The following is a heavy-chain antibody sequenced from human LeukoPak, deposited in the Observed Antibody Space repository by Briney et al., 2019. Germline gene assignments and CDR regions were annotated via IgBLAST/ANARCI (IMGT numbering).Heavy chain of an antibody. CDR1: GFNVRTNY. J-gene: IGHJ4*02. D-gene: IGHD2/OR15-2a*01. Sequence: PGGSLRLSCAVSGFNVRTNYMSWVRQAPGKGLEWVSIIFRDGSTYYEDSVKGRFSISRDNSKNMVYLQMSSLRSEDAAVYYCARNMAFDYWGQGSLVIVSS. CDR2: IFRDGST. CDR3: ARNMAFDY. V-gene: IGHV3-53*05.